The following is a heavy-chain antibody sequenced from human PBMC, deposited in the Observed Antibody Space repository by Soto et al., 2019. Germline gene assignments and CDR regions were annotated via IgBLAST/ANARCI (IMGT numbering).Heavy chain of an antibody. CDR2: IYYSGST. CDR3: ASLLSGYDSESYYYYGMDV. J-gene: IGHJ6*02. V-gene: IGHV4-39*01. Sequence: PSETLSLTCTVSDGSISSCSYYLGLIRQPPGKGLEWIGSIYYSGSTYYNPSLKSRVTISVDTSKNQFSLKLSSVTAADTAVYYCASLLSGYDSESYYYYGMDVWGQGTTVTVSS. D-gene: IGHD5-12*01. CDR1: DGSISSCSYY.